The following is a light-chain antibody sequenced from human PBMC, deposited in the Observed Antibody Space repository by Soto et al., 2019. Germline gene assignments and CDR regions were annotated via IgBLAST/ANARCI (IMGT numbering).Light chain of an antibody. Sequence: DIVMSQSPDSLAVSLGERATINCESSQNILFNSSNNNYLAWYQQKPGQPPKLLLYWASTRDSGVPDRFSGSGSGTTFTLTINSLQAEDVAVYYCHQYYDIPPTFVVGTKVGIK. J-gene: IGKJ4*01. CDR1: QNILFNSSNNNY. CDR3: HQYYDIPPT. V-gene: IGKV4-1*01. CDR2: WAS.